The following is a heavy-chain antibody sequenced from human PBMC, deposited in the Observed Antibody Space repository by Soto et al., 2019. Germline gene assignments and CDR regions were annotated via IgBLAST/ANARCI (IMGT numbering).Heavy chain of an antibody. Sequence: QVQLVQSGAEGKEPGSSVKVSCKASGGTFSTSTFTWVRQAPGQGLEWMGRIIPILDTADYAQKFQGSVTITADKSTSTAFMELSSLRSEDTGIYYCARDSPIGSVFSGYDAIDLWGQGTLVTVSP. CDR2: IIPILDTA. CDR3: ARDSPIGSVFSGYDAIDL. D-gene: IGHD5-12*01. CDR1: GGTFSTST. V-gene: IGHV1-69*08. J-gene: IGHJ4*02.